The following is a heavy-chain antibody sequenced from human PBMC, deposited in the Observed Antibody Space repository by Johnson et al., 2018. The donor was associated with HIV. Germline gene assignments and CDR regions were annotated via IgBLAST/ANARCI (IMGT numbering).Heavy chain of an antibody. Sequence: QVQLVESGGGLVQPGGSLRLSCAASVFTFSSYGMHWVRQAPGKGLEWVSVIYSGGSTYYADSVKGRFTISRDNSKNTLYLQMKSLRPEDTAVYFCAKEDCSVVLCSDDAFNIWGQGTMVTLSS. CDR1: VFTFSSYG. CDR2: IYSGGST. CDR3: AKEDCSVVLCSDDAFNI. V-gene: IGHV3-NL1*01. J-gene: IGHJ3*02. D-gene: IGHD2-15*01.